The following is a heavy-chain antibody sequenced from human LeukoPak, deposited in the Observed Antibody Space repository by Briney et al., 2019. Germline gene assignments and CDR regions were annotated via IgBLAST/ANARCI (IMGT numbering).Heavy chain of an antibody. V-gene: IGHV3-30-3*01. CDR1: GFTFSSYA. Sequence: GGSLRLSCAASGFTFSSYAMHWVRQAPGKGLEWVAVISYDGSNKYYADSVKGRFTISRDNSKNTLYLQMNSLRAEDTAVYYCSKDLTSDFGGDFDPWGQGTLVTVSS. D-gene: IGHD3-10*01. J-gene: IGHJ5*02. CDR2: ISYDGSNK. CDR3: SKDLTSDFGGDFDP.